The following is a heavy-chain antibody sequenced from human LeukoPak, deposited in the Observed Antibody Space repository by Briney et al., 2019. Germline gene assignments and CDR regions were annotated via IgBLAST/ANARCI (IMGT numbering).Heavy chain of an antibody. Sequence: SETLSLTCTVSGGSITSSIDYWGWVRQPPGTGLKWIATIYYSTSTQYNPSLKSRVTMSVDTSKNQFSLRLSSMTAADTAVYYCARHQCSGTRCYNFYFYGMDVWGQGTTVTVSS. D-gene: IGHD2-2*02. CDR2: IYYSTST. CDR1: GGSITSSIDY. J-gene: IGHJ6*02. CDR3: ARHQCSGTRCYNFYFYGMDV. V-gene: IGHV4-39*01.